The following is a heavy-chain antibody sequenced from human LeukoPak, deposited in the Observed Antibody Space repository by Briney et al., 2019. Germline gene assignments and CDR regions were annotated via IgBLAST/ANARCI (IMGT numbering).Heavy chain of an antibody. V-gene: IGHV1-46*01. CDR3: ARTPPNCSSTSCYDLGAFDI. J-gene: IGHJ3*02. Sequence: GASVRVSCKASGYTFTSYYMHRVRQAPGQGLEWMGIINPSGGSTSYAQKFQGRVTMTRDMSTSTVYMELSSLRSEDTAVYHCARTPPNCSSTSCYDLGAFDIWGQGTMVTVSS. CDR2: INPSGGST. CDR1: GYTFTSYY. D-gene: IGHD2-2*01.